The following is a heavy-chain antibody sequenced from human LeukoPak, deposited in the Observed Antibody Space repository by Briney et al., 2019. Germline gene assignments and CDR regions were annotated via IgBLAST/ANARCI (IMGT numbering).Heavy chain of an antibody. CDR3: ARAGYLLRLTDFDY. D-gene: IGHD6-25*01. Sequence: GGSLRLSCAASGFTFSSYGMHWVRQAPGKGLEWVAVIWYDGSNKYYADSVEGRFTISRDNSKNTLYLQMNSLRAEDTAVYYCARAGYLLRLTDFDYWGQGTLVTVSS. V-gene: IGHV3-33*08. CDR2: IWYDGSNK. CDR1: GFTFSSYG. J-gene: IGHJ4*02.